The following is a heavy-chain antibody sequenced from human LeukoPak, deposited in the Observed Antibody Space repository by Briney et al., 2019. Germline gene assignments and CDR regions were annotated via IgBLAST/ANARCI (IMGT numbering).Heavy chain of an antibody. CDR1: GFTFSTYS. D-gene: IGHD2-15*01. CDR2: ISSSGGAT. Sequence: GGSLRLSCAASGFTFSTYSMNWVRQAPGKGLEWVSSISSSGGATYDADSVKGRFTISRDNSKNTLYLQMNSLRAEDTAIYYCAKVGVVAAWGYNWFDSWGQGTLVTVSS. J-gene: IGHJ5*01. CDR3: AKVGVVAAWGYNWFDS. V-gene: IGHV3-23*01.